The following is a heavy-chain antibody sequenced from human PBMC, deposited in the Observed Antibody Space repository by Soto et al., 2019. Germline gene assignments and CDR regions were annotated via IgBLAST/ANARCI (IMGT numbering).Heavy chain of an antibody. D-gene: IGHD1-26*01. V-gene: IGHV1-18*01. Sequence: QVQLVQSGAEVKKPGASVKVSCKASGYTFTSYGISWVRQAPGQGLEWMGWISAYNGNTNYAQKLQGRVTMTTDTSTHTDNMGLRGVGSAETGVYYCVRHGSGSSIGGWDYWGQGTLVTVSS. J-gene: IGHJ4*02. CDR3: VRHGSGSSIGGWDY. CDR1: GYTFTSYG. CDR2: ISAYNGNT.